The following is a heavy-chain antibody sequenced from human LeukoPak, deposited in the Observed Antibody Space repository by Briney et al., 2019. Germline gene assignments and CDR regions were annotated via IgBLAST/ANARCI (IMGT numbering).Heavy chain of an antibody. Sequence: PSETLSLTCTVSGGTISSYYWSWIRQPPGKGLDWIGYIYYSGSTNYNPSLKSRVTISVDTSKNQFSLKLSSVTAADTAVYYCAREGRPNYYGSGSYSYFDYWGQGTLVTVSS. CDR2: IYYSGST. V-gene: IGHV4-59*01. CDR1: GGTISSYY. J-gene: IGHJ4*02. D-gene: IGHD3-10*01. CDR3: AREGRPNYYGSGSYSYFDY.